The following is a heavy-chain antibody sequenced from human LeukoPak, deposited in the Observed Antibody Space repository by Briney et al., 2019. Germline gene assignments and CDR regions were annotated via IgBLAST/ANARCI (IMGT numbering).Heavy chain of an antibody. CDR2: ISYDGRNK. CDR3: AKEGGTRGSTSYYFDY. CDR1: GLTFSSYG. J-gene: IGHJ4*02. D-gene: IGHD2-2*01. Sequence: PGRSLRLSCEASGLTFSSYGMHWVRQAPGKGLEWVADISYDGRNKFYEDSVKGRFTISRDNSKNTLYLQTNSLRAEDTAVYYCAKEGGTRGSTSYYFDYWGQGTLVTVSS. V-gene: IGHV3-30*18.